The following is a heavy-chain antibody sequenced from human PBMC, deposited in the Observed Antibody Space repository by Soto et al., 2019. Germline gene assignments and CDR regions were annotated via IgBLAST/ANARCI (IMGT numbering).Heavy chain of an antibody. CDR1: GGTFSSYA. Sequence: QVQLVQSGAEVKKPGSSVKVSCKASGGTFSSYAISWVRQAPGQGLEWMGGIIPIFGTANYAQKFQGRVTITADESTSTAFMGLSSLRSEDTAVYYCAGVRGYSGYEGAFDSWGQGTMVTVSS. D-gene: IGHD5-12*01. CDR3: AGVRGYSGYEGAFDS. V-gene: IGHV1-69*01. J-gene: IGHJ3*02. CDR2: IIPIFGTA.